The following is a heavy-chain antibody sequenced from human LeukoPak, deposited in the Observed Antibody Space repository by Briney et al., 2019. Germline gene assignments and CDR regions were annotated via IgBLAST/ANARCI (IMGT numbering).Heavy chain of an antibody. CDR3: AKDGILWSSRLGYFDY. Sequence: GSLRLSCAASGFTFNNHGMHWVRQAPGKGLEWVAVISYDGRNKYYADSVKGRFTISRDNSKNTLYLHMNSLRAEDTAVYYCAKDGILWSSRLGYFDYWGQGTLVTVSS. CDR1: GFTFNNHG. V-gene: IGHV3-30*18. D-gene: IGHD2-21*01. J-gene: IGHJ4*02. CDR2: ISYDGRNK.